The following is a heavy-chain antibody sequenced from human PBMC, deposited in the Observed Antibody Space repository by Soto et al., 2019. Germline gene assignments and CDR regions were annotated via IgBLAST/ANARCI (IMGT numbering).Heavy chain of an antibody. CDR3: ARDGDGYNTEKGGY. CDR1: GGSVSSGSYY. V-gene: IGHV4-61*01. D-gene: IGHD5-12*01. CDR2: IYYSGST. J-gene: IGHJ4*02. Sequence: QVQLQESGPGLVKPSETLSLTCTVSGGSVSSGSYYWSWIRQPPGKGLEWIGYIYYSGSTNYNPSLKSRVTISVDTSKNQFSLKLSSVTAADTAVYYCARDGDGYNTEKGGYWGQGTLVTVSS.